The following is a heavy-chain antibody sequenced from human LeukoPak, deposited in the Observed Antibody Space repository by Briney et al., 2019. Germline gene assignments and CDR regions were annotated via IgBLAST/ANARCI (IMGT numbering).Heavy chain of an antibody. CDR1: GYTFTGYY. V-gene: IGHV1-18*04. D-gene: IGHD6-13*01. CDR2: ISAYNGNT. J-gene: IGHJ4*02. CDR3: ARGDLIAASDY. Sequence: ASVKVSCKASGYTFTGYYMHWVRQAPGQGLEWMGWISAYNGNTNYAQKLQGRVTMTTDTSTSTAYMELRSLRSDDTAVYYCARGDLIAASDYWGQGTLVTVSS.